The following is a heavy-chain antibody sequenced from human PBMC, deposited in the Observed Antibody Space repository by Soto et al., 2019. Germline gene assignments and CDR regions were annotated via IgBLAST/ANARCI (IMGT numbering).Heavy chain of an antibody. CDR1: GFIFSDYT. CDR3: ARDHGGSTWFVGVYYFLGMDV. D-gene: IGHD6-13*01. Sequence: EVQLVESGGDLVQPGGSLRLSCAASGFIFSDYTMTWVRQAPGRGLEFVSHISSSGGAIFYAESVKGRFTVSRDNAKNSLYLQMNSLRDEDTAVYFCARDHGGSTWFVGVYYFLGMDVWGQGTAVTVSS. CDR2: ISSSGGAI. J-gene: IGHJ6*02. V-gene: IGHV3-48*02.